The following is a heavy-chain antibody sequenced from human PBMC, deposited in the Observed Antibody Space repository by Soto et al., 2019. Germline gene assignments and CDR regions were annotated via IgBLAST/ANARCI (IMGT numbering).Heavy chain of an antibody. CDR3: ARGPPNYDFWSGYPPSYGLDV. CDR1: GFTFSTYS. D-gene: IGHD3-3*01. V-gene: IGHV3-21*01. Sequence: GGSLRLSCAASGFTFSTYSMNWVRQTPGKGLEWVSSISSSSSYIYNVDSVKGRFTISRDDAKNSLYLQMNSLRAEDTAVYHCARGPPNYDFWSGYPPSYGLDVWGQGTTVTVSS. CDR2: ISSSSSYI. J-gene: IGHJ6*02.